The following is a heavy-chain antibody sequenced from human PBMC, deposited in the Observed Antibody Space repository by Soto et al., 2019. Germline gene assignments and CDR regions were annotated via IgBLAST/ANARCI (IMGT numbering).Heavy chain of an antibody. J-gene: IGHJ5*02. Sequence: QLQLVQSAAEVKKPGASVRVSCKASGYPFIKYGISWIRQAPEQGLEWMGWIKVDSGYTNYAQKFQGRVTMTTDTSSDTAFMELRSLRSDDTAVYYCATSYDSGSDPWGQGTLFSVSS. CDR1: GYPFIKYG. V-gene: IGHV1-18*04. CDR2: IKVDSGYT. CDR3: ATSYDSGSDP. D-gene: IGHD5-12*01.